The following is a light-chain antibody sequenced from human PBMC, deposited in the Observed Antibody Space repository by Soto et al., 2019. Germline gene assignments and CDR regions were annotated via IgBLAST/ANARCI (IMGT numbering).Light chain of an antibody. CDR3: QQSYGTLRT. J-gene: IGKJ2*01. CDR2: AAS. Sequence: DIQMAQSPSSLSASVGDRVTITCRASQSISNNLNWYQQKPGKAPKLLIYAASTLQSGVPSRFSGSGSGTDFTLTISSLQPEDFATYYCQQSYGTLRTFGQGTYLEIK. V-gene: IGKV1-39*01. CDR1: QSISNN.